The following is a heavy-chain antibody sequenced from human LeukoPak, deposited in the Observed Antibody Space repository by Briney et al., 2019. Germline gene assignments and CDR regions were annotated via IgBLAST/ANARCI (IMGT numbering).Heavy chain of an antibody. D-gene: IGHD1-26*01. CDR3: AKGSLGAFDI. J-gene: IGHJ3*02. CDR1: GFTFSSYA. V-gene: IGHV3-30*02. Sequence: PGGSLRLSCPASGFTFSSYAMHWARQAPGKGLEWVAFIRYDGSNKYYADSVKGRFTISRDNSKNTLYLQMDSLRAEDTAVYYCAKGSLGAFDIWGQGTMVTVSS. CDR2: IRYDGSNK.